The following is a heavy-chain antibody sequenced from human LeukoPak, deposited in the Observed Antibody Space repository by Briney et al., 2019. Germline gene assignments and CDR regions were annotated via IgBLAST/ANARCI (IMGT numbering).Heavy chain of an antibody. V-gene: IGHV4-39*07. CDR1: GGSISFSTYY. CDR2: IYYSGNT. Sequence: SETLSLTCTVSGGSISFSTYYWGWIRQPPGKGLDWIGSIYYSGNTYYNPSLKSRVTISVDMSKNQFSLKLSSVTAADTAVYYCARVTVGALDYWGQGTLVTVSS. J-gene: IGHJ4*02. CDR3: ARVTVGALDY. D-gene: IGHD1-26*01.